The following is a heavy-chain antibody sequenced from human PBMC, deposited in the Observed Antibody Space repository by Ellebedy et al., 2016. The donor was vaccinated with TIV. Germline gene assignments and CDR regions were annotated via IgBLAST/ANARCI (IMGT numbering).Heavy chain of an antibody. CDR1: GLIFSSYN. CDR2: IDGSSSNI. CDR3: TRGGTSYSDY. J-gene: IGHJ4*02. V-gene: IGHV3-21*04. D-gene: IGHD1-1*01. Sequence: GGSLRLSCAASGLIFSSYNMVWVRQAPGKGLEWVSSIDGSSSNIYYADSVKGRFTISRDNAKKLLYLQMNSLRAEDTAMYYCTRGGTSYSDYWGQGTLVTVSS.